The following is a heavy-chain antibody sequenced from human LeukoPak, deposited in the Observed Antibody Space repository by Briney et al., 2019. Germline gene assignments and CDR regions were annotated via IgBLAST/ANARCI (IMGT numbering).Heavy chain of an antibody. CDR2: ISSSSSTI. J-gene: IGHJ4*02. D-gene: IGHD3-10*01. CDR3: ARGAGRVYGSGSYSPFDY. CDR1: GFTFSSYS. V-gene: IGHV3-48*01. Sequence: GGSLRLSCAASGFTFSSYSMNWVRQAPGKGLEWVSYISSSSSTIYYADSVKGRFTISRENAKNSLYLQMDSLRAGDTAVYYCARGAGRVYGSGSYSPFDYWGQGTLVTVSS.